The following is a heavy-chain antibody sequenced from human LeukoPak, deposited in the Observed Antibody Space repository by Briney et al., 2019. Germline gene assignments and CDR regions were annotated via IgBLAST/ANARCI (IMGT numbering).Heavy chain of an antibody. D-gene: IGHD6-19*01. CDR1: GFTFSSYA. CDR2: ISGSGGST. CDR3: ANSGWYFFHRFDY. J-gene: IGHJ4*02. Sequence: GGSLRLSGAASGFTFSSYAMSWVRQAPGEGLEWVSAISGSGGSTYYADSVKGRFTISRDNSKNTLYLQMNSLRAEDTAVYYCANSGWYFFHRFDYWGQGTLVTVSS. V-gene: IGHV3-23*01.